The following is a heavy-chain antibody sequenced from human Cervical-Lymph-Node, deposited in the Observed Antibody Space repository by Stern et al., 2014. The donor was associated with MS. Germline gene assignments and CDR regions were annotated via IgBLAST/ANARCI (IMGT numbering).Heavy chain of an antibody. Sequence: VQLVESRPGLLRPSETLSLTCTVSGASITSYYWSWIRQPPGKGLEWIGYIYYSGTTNYNASLKGRVAISIDTSKTQFSLRLSSVTAADTAVYYCARATDLWGQGTLVTVSS. CDR2: IYYSGTT. CDR1: GASITSYY. CDR3: ARATDL. J-gene: IGHJ5*02. V-gene: IGHV4-59*01.